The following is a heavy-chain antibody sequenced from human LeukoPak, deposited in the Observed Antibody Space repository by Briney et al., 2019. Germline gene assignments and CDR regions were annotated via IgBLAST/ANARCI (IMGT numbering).Heavy chain of an antibody. CDR1: GGSISSYY. V-gene: IGHV4-59*08. CDR2: IYYRGST. Sequence: PSETLSLTCTVSGGSISSYYWSWIRQPPGKGLEWSGYIYYRGSTNYNPSLKSRVTISVDTSKNQFSLKLSSVTAADTAVYYCARAGIAAAGTDFDYWGQGTLVTVSS. J-gene: IGHJ4*02. D-gene: IGHD6-13*01. CDR3: ARAGIAAAGTDFDY.